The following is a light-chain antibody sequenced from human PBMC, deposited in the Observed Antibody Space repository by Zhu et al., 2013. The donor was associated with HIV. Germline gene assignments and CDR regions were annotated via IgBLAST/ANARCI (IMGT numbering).Light chain of an antibody. J-gene: IGKJ2*01. V-gene: IGKV3-20*01. CDR2: GAS. CDR1: QTIPNRY. CDR3: QQYGGSPYT. Sequence: EIVLTQSPGTLSLSPGERATLSCRASQTIPNRYLAWYQQRPGQAPRLLLYGASNRATGIPEKFSGSGSGXDFSLAINRLEPEDFAVYYCQQYGGSPYTFGQGTKL.